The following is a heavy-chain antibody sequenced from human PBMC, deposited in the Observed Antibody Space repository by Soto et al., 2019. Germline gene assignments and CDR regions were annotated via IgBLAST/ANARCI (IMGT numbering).Heavy chain of an antibody. CDR3: AKEGGLSGSYYISSSYYFDY. D-gene: IGHD1-26*01. CDR1: GFTFSSYG. V-gene: IGHV3-30*18. J-gene: IGHJ4*02. Sequence: QVQLVESGGGVVQPGRSLRLSCVASGFTFSSYGMHWVRQAPGKGLEWVAIISYDGSNTYYADSVKGRFTISRDNSKNPLYLQMNSLRAEDTYVYYCAKEGGLSGSYYISSSYYFDYWGQGTLVTVSS. CDR2: ISYDGSNT.